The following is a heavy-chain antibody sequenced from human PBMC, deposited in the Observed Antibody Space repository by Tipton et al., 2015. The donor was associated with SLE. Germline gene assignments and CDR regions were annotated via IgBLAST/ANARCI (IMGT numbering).Heavy chain of an antibody. Sequence: TLSLTCTVSGGSITSGGYYWSWIRQHPGKGLEWIGYIYYSGRTYYNPSLKSRVTISRDTSKNHFSVELSSVTAADTAVYYCARGGLGSDLRGSIYLGLWGQGALVTVSS. CDR2: IYYSGRT. CDR1: GGSITSGGYY. V-gene: IGHV4-31*03. J-gene: IGHJ1*01. D-gene: IGHD7-27*01. CDR3: ARGGLGSDLRGSIYLGL.